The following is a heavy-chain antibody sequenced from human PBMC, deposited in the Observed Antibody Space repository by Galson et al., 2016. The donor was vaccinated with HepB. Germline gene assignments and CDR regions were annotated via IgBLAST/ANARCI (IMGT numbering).Heavy chain of an antibody. CDR2: TYRGSN. CDR1: GDSVSNNHVA. D-gene: IGHD2-15*01. CDR3: ARGAYSSFDI. Sequence: CDISGDSVSNNHVAWNWIRQSPSRGLEWLGRTYRGSNQYAASMRGRIAINSDTSTNRFSLQLSSVTPEDTGLYYCARGAYSSFDIWGQGTMVTVSS. V-gene: IGHV6-1*01. J-gene: IGHJ3*02.